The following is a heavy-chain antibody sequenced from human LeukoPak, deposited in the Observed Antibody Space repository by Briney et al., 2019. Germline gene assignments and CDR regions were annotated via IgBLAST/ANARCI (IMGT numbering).Heavy chain of an antibody. J-gene: IGHJ4*02. CDR3: ARVRDRSSYFYDLDY. V-gene: IGHV4-59*01. CDR1: GGSISSYY. CDR2: ILYSGST. D-gene: IGHD3-22*01. Sequence: SETLSLTCTVSGGSISSYYWSWIRQPPGKGLEWIGCILYSGSTNYNPSLKSRVTISVDTSKNQFSLKLSSVTAADTAIYYCARVRDRSSYFYDLDYWGQGTLVTVSS.